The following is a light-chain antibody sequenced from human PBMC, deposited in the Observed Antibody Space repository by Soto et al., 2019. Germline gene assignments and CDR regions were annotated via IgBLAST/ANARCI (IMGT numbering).Light chain of an antibody. CDR2: AAS. Sequence: AIRMTQSPSSFSASTGDRVTITCRASQGISSYLAWYQQKPGKAPKLLIYAASTLQSGVPSRLSGSGSGTDFTLTLSCLQSEDFATYYCQQYYSYPLTFGTGTKVDIK. V-gene: IGKV1-8*01. CDR3: QQYYSYPLT. J-gene: IGKJ3*01. CDR1: QGISSY.